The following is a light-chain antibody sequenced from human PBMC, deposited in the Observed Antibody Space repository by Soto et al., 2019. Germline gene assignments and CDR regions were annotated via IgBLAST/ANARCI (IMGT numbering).Light chain of an antibody. CDR1: SSDVGGYKY. V-gene: IGLV2-14*01. CDR3: ISYTSSSTRV. CDR2: DVS. J-gene: IGLJ2*01. Sequence: QSALTQPASVSGSPGQSITISCTGTSSDVGGYKYVSWHQQHPGKAPKLMIYDVSNRPSGVSNRFSGSKSGNTASLTISGLQAEDEADYYCISYTSSSTRVFGGGTKLTVL.